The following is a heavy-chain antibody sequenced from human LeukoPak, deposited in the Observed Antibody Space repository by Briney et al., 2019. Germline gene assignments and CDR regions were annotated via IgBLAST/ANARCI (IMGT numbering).Heavy chain of an antibody. Sequence: PGGSLRLSCAASGFTFSSFSMNWVRQAPGKGLEWVSVIYSGGSTYYADSVKGRFTISRDNSKNTLYLQMNSLRAEDTAVYYCAREGGDYYYYYGMDVWGQGTTVTVSS. D-gene: IGHD4-17*01. V-gene: IGHV3-53*01. CDR1: GFTFSSFS. CDR3: AREGGDYYYYYGMDV. J-gene: IGHJ6*02. CDR2: IYSGGST.